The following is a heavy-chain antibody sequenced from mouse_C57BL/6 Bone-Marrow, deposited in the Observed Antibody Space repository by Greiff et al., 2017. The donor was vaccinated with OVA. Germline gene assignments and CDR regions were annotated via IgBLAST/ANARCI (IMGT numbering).Heavy chain of an antibody. D-gene: IGHD2-2*01. CDR2: ISYDGSN. CDR1: GYSITSGYY. J-gene: IGHJ1*03. CDR3: AREEMVTKPWYFDV. V-gene: IGHV3-6*01. Sequence: EVQLQESGPGLVKPSQSLSLTCSVTGYSITSGYYWNWIRQFPGNKLEWMGYISYDGSNNYNPSLKNRISITRDTSKNQFFLKLNSVTTEDTATYYYAREEMVTKPWYFDVWGTGTTVTVSS.